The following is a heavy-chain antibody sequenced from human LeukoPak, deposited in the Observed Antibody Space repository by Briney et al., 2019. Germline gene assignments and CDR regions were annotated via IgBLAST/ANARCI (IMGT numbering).Heavy chain of an antibody. CDR1: GYTFTSYG. CDR2: ISAYNGNT. CDR3: ARVARDGYNSDYYGMDV. Sequence: ASVKVSCKASGYTFTSYGISWVRQAPGQGLEWMGWISAYNGNTNYAQKPQGRVTMTTDTSTSTAYMELRSLRSDDTAVYYCARVARDGYNSDYYGMDVWGQGTTVTVSS. J-gene: IGHJ6*02. V-gene: IGHV1-18*01. D-gene: IGHD5-24*01.